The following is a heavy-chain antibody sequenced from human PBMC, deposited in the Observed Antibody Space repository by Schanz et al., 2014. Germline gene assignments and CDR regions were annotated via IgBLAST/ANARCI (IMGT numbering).Heavy chain of an antibody. D-gene: IGHD3-16*01. CDR1: GGSISSGESY. J-gene: IGHJ5*02. CDR3: ARHGGYYDVLNSFDI. CDR2: VYFSGTT. Sequence: QLQLQESGPGLVKPSETLSLTCTVSGGSISSGESYWGWIRQSPEEGLQSIGRVYFSGTTAYSPSLKGRVTISVDPSKNQFSLMLTSVTAADTAVYFCARHGGYYDVLNSFDIWGQGTLVTVSS. V-gene: IGHV4-39*01.